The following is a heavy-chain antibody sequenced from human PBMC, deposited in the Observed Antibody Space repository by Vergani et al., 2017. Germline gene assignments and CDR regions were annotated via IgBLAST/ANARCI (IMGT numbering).Heavy chain of an antibody. CDR1: GYTFTSYD. D-gene: IGHD3-3*01. CDR3: ARGPRDVTIFGVVITNWFDP. Sequence: QVQLVQSGAEVKKPGASVKFSCKASGYTFTSYDINWVRQATGQGLEWMGWMNPNSGNTGYAQKFQGRVTMTRNTSISTAYMELSSLRSEDTAVYYCARGPRDVTIFGVVITNWFDPWGQGTLVTVSS. J-gene: IGHJ5*02. V-gene: IGHV1-8*01. CDR2: MNPNSGNT.